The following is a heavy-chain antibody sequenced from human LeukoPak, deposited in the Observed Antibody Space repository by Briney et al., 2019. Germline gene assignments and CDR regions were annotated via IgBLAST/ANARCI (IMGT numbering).Heavy chain of an antibody. CDR3: ARGWDNWDY. J-gene: IGHJ4*02. D-gene: IGHD1-1*01. Sequence: GASVKVSCKASGYTFTGYYMHWVRQAPGQGLEWMGWIDPKSGGTNYVEKFLGRVTMTRDASMSTAYMELSRLRSDDTAVCYCARGWDNWDYWGQGTLVTVSS. CDR2: IDPKSGGT. V-gene: IGHV1-2*02. CDR1: GYTFTGYY.